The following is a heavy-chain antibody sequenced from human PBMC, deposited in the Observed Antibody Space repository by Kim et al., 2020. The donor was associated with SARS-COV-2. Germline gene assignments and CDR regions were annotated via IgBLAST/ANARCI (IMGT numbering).Heavy chain of an antibody. CDR3: ARLSYSSDWYRSTASTPDLDY. CDR1: GYDFTNYW. D-gene: IGHD6-19*01. Sequence: GESLKISCKGSGYDFTNYWIGWVRQMPGKGLEWMGIIYPGDSDPRYSPSFQGQVTISADKSISTAYLQWSSLKASDTAMYYCARLSYSSDWYRSTASTPDLDYWGQGTLVTVSS. CDR2: IYPGDSDP. J-gene: IGHJ4*02. V-gene: IGHV5-51*01.